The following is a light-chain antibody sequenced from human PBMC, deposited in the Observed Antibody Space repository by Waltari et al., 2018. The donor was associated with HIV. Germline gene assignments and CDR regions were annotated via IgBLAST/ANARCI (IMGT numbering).Light chain of an antibody. CDR2: WAT. CDR3: QQYFDIPLT. J-gene: IGKJ4*01. CDR1: HSLLYNSDKKDY. V-gene: IGKV4-1*01. Sequence: DFVMTQSPDSLAVSLGERATINCKSSHSLLYNSDKKDYLAWYQQKPGQPPKLLILWATTRQAGVPDRCSGGGSGTDFTLTSSRLQAEDVAVYCCQQYFDIPLTFGGGTKVDLK.